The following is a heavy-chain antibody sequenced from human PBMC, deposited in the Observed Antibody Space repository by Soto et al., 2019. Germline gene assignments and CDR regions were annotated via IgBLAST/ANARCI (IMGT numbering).Heavy chain of an antibody. CDR2: IKSKTDGGTT. V-gene: IGHV3-15*01. CDR3: TTDSAPYYYYCMDV. D-gene: IGHD6-6*01. Sequence: EVQLVEAGGGLVKIGGSLRLFCVASGFTFSNAWMSWVRQAPGKGLEWVGRIKSKTDGGTTAYAVPVKGRFTITRDDSKNTLYLQMNSLKTENTAVYYCTTDSAPYYYYCMDVWGKGTTVTVSS. CDR1: GFTFSNAW. J-gene: IGHJ6*03.